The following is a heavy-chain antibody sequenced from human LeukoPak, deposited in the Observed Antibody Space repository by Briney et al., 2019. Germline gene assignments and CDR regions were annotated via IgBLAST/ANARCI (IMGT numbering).Heavy chain of an antibody. V-gene: IGHV3-23*01. CDR2: ISGSGGST. Sequence: GGSLRLSCAASGFTFSSYAMSWVRQAPGKGLEWVSAISGSGGSTYYADSVKGRFTISRDNAKNSLYLQMNSLRAEDTAVYYCARSLPVSGAFDLWGQVTMVTVSS. CDR3: ARSLPVSGAFDL. J-gene: IGHJ3*01. CDR1: GFTFSSYA.